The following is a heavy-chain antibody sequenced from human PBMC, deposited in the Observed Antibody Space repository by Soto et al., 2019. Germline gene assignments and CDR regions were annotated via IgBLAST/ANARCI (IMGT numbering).Heavy chain of an antibody. D-gene: IGHD3-10*01. CDR1: GGSISSGGYS. J-gene: IGHJ6*02. CDR2: IYHSGST. V-gene: IGHV4-30-2*01. CDR3: ARASTVRGLDYYYGMDV. Sequence: QLQLQESGSGLVKPSQTLSLTCAVSGGSISSGGYSWSWIRQPPGKGLEWIGYIYHSGSTYYNPSLKSRVTISVDRSKNQFSLKLSSVTAADTAVYYCARASTVRGLDYYYGMDVWGQGTTVTVSS.